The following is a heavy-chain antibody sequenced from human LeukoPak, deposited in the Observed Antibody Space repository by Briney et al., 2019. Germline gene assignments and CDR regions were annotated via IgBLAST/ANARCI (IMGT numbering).Heavy chain of an antibody. V-gene: IGHV3-48*03. CDR2: ISSGGSTI. J-gene: IGHJ4*02. D-gene: IGHD6-19*01. CDR1: GFTFSSYE. Sequence: GGSLRLSCAASGFTFSSYEMNWVRQAPGKGLVWVSYISSGGSTIYYADSVKGRFTISRDNAKNSLYLQMNRLRAEDTAVYYCARKTSSGWYGFDYWGQGTLVTVSS. CDR3: ARKTSSGWYGFDY.